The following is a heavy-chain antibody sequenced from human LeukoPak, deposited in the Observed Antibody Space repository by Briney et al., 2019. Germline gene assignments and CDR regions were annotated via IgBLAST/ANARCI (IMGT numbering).Heavy chain of an antibody. CDR3: AKDGGLWVSAHWGDS. CDR2: ITTGDGNT. V-gene: IGHV3-23*01. J-gene: IGHJ4*02. CDR1: GFAFSSYT. Sequence: GGSLRLSCTASGFAFSSYTMTWVRQAPGKGLKWVSTITTGDGNTYYADSVKGRFTVSRDDSKNTLYLQMNSLRAEDTAVYYCAKDGGLWVSAHWGDSWGRGTLVTVSS. D-gene: IGHD7-27*01.